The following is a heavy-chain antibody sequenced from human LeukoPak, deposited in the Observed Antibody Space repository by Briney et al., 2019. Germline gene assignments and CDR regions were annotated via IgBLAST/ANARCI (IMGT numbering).Heavy chain of an antibody. J-gene: IGHJ4*02. CDR3: ASRAVTTGVYYFDY. CDR1: GGSISNYY. D-gene: IGHD4-17*01. Sequence: SETLSLTCTVSGGSISNYYWSWIRQPPGKELEWIGFIYYSGSTTYNPSLKSRVTISVDTSKNQFSLKLSSVTAADTAVYYCASRAVTTGVYYFDYWGQGTLVTVSS. V-gene: IGHV4-59*01. CDR2: IYYSGST.